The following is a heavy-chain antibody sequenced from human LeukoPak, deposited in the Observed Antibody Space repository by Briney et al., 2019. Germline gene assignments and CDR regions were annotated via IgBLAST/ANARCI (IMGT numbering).Heavy chain of an antibody. Sequence: NPSQTLSLTCAVSGGSISSGGYSWSWIRQPPGKGLEWIGYISHSGSTYYSPSLESRVTISVDRSKNQFSLNLSSVTAADTAVYYCARARGRPFDYWGQGTLVTVSS. D-gene: IGHD3-16*01. V-gene: IGHV4-30-2*01. CDR1: GGSISSGGYS. CDR3: ARARGRPFDY. J-gene: IGHJ4*02. CDR2: ISHSGST.